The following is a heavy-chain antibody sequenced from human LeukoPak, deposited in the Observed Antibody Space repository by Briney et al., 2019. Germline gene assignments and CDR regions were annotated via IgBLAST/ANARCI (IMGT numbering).Heavy chain of an antibody. CDR1: GFTVSSNY. J-gene: IGHJ4*02. CDR2: IYSGGNT. Sequence: GGSLRLSCAASGFTVSSNYLSWVRQAPGKGLECVSVIYSGGNTYYADSVKGRFTISRDNSKNTLFLQMNSLRAEDTAVYYGARRGDGGRSFAYWGQGTLVTVSS. V-gene: IGHV3-53*01. D-gene: IGHD4-23*01. CDR3: ARRGDGGRSFAY.